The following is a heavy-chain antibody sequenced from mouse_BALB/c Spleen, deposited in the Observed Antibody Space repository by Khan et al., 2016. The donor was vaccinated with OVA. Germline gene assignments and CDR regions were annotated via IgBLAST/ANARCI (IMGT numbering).Heavy chain of an antibody. J-gene: IGHJ2*01. CDR3: ARVYGGDFDY. D-gene: IGHD1-1*01. Sequence: EVELVESGPGLVKPSQSLSLICTVTGYSITSDYAWNWIRQFPGNKLEWMGFISYSGNTKCNPSLKSRISITRDTSKNQFFLQLNSVTTEDTATYYCARVYGGDFDYWGHGTTLTVSS. CDR1: GYSITSDYA. V-gene: IGHV3-2*02. CDR2: ISYSGNT.